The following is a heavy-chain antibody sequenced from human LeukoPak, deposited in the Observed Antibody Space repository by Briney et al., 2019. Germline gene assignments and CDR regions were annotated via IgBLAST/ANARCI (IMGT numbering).Heavy chain of an antibody. D-gene: IGHD3-16*02. CDR2: ISGSSSYI. CDR3: ARDLLGYNYHYMDV. CDR1: GFTFSSYW. V-gene: IGHV3-21*01. J-gene: IGHJ6*03. Sequence: GGSLRLSCAASGFTFSSYWMSWVRQAPGKGLEWVSSISGSSSYIYYADSVKGRFTISRDNAKKSLSLQMNSLRAEDTAVYYCARDLLGYNYHYMDVWGKGTTVTVSS.